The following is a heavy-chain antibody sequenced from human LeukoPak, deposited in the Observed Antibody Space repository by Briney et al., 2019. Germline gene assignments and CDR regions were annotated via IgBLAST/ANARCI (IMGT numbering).Heavy chain of an antibody. CDR3: AREVPDIVVVPAASYYYGMDV. CDR2: ISSSGSTI. CDR1: GFTFSDYY. D-gene: IGHD2-2*01. J-gene: IGHJ6*02. Sequence: AGGSLRLSCAASGFTFSDYYMSWIRQAPGKGLEWVSYISSSGSTIYYADSVKGRFTISWDNAKNSLYLQMNSLRAEDTAVYYCAREVPDIVVVPAASYYYGMDVWGQGTTVTVSS. V-gene: IGHV3-11*01.